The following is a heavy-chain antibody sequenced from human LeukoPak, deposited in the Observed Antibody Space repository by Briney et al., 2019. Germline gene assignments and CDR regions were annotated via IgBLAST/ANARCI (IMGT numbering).Heavy chain of an antibody. CDR3: ARGGDYYSTGDL. CDR1: GFTLSDHY. J-gene: IGHJ5*02. D-gene: IGHD3-22*01. V-gene: IGHV3-72*01. Sequence: GGSLRLSCAASGFTLSDHYMDWVRQPPGKGLEWVGRTRNKANSYSTEYATSVKGRFTISRDGSKNSLYLQMNSLKTEDTAVYYCARGGDYYSTGDLWGQGTLVTVSS. CDR2: TRNKANSYST.